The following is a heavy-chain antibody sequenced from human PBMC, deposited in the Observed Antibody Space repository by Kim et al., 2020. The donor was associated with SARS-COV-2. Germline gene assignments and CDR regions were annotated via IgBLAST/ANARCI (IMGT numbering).Heavy chain of an antibody. CDR3: ASMAGTWYFQH. J-gene: IGHJ1*01. Sequence: SETLSLTCTVSGGSISSYYWSWIRQPPGKGLEYIGYIYYSGSTNYNPSLKSRVTISVDTSKNQFSLKLSSVTAADTAVYYCASMAGTWYFQHWGQGTLVTVSP. CDR1: GGSISSYY. D-gene: IGHD6-19*01. V-gene: IGHV4-59*13. CDR2: IYYSGST.